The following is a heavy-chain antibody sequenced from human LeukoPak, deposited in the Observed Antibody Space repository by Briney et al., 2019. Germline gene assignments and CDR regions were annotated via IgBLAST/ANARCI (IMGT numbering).Heavy chain of an antibody. J-gene: IGHJ4*02. V-gene: IGHV1-2*02. CDR3: AHARDYSGPFFY. CDR2: INPNSGGT. D-gene: IGHD3-16*01. CDR1: GYTFTGYY. Sequence: ASVKVSCKASGYTFTGYYMHWVRQAPGQGLEWMGWINPNSGGTNYAQKFQGRVTMTRDTSISTAYMELSRLRSDDTAVYYCAHARDYSGPFFYWGQGTLVTVSS.